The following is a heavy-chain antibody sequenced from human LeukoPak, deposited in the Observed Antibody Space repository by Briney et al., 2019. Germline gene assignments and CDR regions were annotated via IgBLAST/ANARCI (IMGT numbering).Heavy chain of an antibody. CDR3: SCSSSWYFSPPDI. Sequence: GASVTVSCKASGYTFTSYGIGWVRQAPGQGLEWMGWISAYNGNTNYAQKLQGRVTMTTDTSTSTAYMELRSLRSDDTAVYYCSCSSSWYFSPPDIWGQGTMVTVSS. CDR1: GYTFTSYG. J-gene: IGHJ3*02. V-gene: IGHV1-18*01. D-gene: IGHD6-13*01. CDR2: ISAYNGNT.